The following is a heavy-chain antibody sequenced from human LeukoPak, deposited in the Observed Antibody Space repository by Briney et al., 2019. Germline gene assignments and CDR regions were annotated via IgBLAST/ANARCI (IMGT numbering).Heavy chain of an antibody. J-gene: IGHJ3*02. CDR1: GGSISSGGYY. Sequence: SETLSLTCTVSGGSISSGGYYWSWIRQHPGTGLEWIGYIYYSGSTYYNPSLKSRVTISVDTSKNQFSLKLSSVTAADTAAYYCARALGFGELLLGDAFDIWGQGTMVTVSS. CDR3: ARALGFGELLLGDAFDI. CDR2: IYYSGST. V-gene: IGHV4-31*03. D-gene: IGHD3-10*01.